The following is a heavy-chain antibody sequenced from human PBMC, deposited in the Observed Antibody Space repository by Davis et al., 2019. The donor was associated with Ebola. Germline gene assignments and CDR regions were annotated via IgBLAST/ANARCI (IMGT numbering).Heavy chain of an antibody. Sequence: SLKISCSASGFTFHKHAMHWVRQVPGEGLEWVAGFMWDGSKIGYADSVKGRFTISRDSAKNCLYLQVDSLRTEDTALYYCGKDIKPGGLDSWGQGTLVTVSS. CDR3: GKDIKPGGLDS. V-gene: IGHV3-9*01. CDR1: GFTFHKHA. J-gene: IGHJ4*02. CDR2: FMWDGSKI. D-gene: IGHD1-14*01.